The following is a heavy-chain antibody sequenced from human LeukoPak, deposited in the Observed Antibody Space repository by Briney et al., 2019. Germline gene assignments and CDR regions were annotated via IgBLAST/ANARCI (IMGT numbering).Heavy chain of an antibody. CDR2: IYYSGST. Sequence: SETLSLTCTVSGGSLISNSYFWGWIRQPPGKGLDWIGIIYYSGSTYYNPSLKSRVTISMDTSKKQLSLKLSSVTAADTAIYYCARHISRETIEYWGQGTLVTVSS. CDR1: GGSLISNSYF. D-gene: IGHD1-14*01. J-gene: IGHJ4*02. V-gene: IGHV4-39*01. CDR3: ARHISRETIEY.